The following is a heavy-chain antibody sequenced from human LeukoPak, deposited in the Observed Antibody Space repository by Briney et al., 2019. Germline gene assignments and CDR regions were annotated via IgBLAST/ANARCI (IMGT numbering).Heavy chain of an antibody. V-gene: IGHV1-8*01. CDR2: MNPNSGNT. D-gene: IGHD2/OR15-2a*01. CDR1: GYTFTSYD. J-gene: IGHJ5*02. Sequence: ASVKVSCKASGYTFTSYDINWVRQATGQRLEWMGWMNPNSGNTGYAQKFQGRVTMTRNTSISTAYMELSSLRSEDTAVYYCARSLSRIKLYNWFDPWGQGTLVTVSS. CDR3: ARSLSRIKLYNWFDP.